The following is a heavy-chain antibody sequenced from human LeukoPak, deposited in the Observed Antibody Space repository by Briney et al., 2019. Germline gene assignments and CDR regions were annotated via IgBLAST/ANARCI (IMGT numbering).Heavy chain of an antibody. CDR2: IIPILGIA. V-gene: IGHV1-69*02. J-gene: IGHJ5*02. CDR1: GYTFTSYY. Sequence: SVKVSCKASGYTFTSYYMHWVRQAPGQGLEWMGRIIPILGIANYAQKFQGRVTITADKSTSTAYMELSSLRSEDTAVYYCASSGSSGGGHWFDPWGQGTLVTVSS. CDR3: ASSGSSGGGHWFDP. D-gene: IGHD6-25*01.